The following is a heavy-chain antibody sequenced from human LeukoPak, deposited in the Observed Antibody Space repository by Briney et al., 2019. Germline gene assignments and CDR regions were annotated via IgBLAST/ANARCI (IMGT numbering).Heavy chain of an antibody. D-gene: IGHD1-7*01. CDR1: GYTFSDYY. J-gene: IGHJ4*02. Sequence: ASVKVSCKASGYTFSDYYIHWVRQAPGQGLEWMAWINPRNGDTNYAQKFQGRVTMTRDTSISTAYMELTRLISDDTAVYYCARQQGKLELGDWGQGTLVTVSS. CDR2: INPRNGDT. CDR3: ARQQGKLELGD. V-gene: IGHV1-2*02.